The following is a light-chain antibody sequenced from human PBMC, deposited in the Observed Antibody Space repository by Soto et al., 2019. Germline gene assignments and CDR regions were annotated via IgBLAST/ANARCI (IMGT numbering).Light chain of an antibody. Sequence: IVLTQSPDILSLSPWERASLSCGASQSISSSFLAWYQQKPGQAPSLLIYASSSRATGIPDRFSGAGSETTFTITIIRLEDEDFEVYYCQHNDTSSITFGQGTRLEIK. CDR1: QSISSSF. CDR2: ASS. V-gene: IGKV3-20*01. J-gene: IGKJ5*01. CDR3: QHNDTSSIT.